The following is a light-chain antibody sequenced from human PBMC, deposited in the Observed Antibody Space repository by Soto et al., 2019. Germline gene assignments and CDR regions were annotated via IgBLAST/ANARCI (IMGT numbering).Light chain of an antibody. J-gene: IGKJ5*01. CDR3: QQLETYPLT. Sequence: AIQVTQSPSSLSASVGDTVTITCRASQGISSAFAWYQQKPGKVPRLLIYDVFNLQSGVPSRFSGRGSGTHFTLTISRLQPEDFATYYCQQLETYPLTFGKGTRLEVK. CDR1: QGISSA. V-gene: IGKV1-13*02. CDR2: DVF.